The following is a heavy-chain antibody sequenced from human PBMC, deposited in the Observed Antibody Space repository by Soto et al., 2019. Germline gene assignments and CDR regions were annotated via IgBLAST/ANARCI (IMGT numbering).Heavy chain of an antibody. CDR3: ARDERYSSSWYYYYYAMDV. Sequence: PSETLSLTCAVYGGSFSGYYWSWIRQPPGKGLEWIGEINHSGSTNYNPSLKSRVTISVDTSKNQFSLKLSSVTAADTAVYYCARDERYSSSWYYYYYAMDVWGQGTTVT. V-gene: IGHV4-34*01. CDR2: INHSGST. CDR1: GGSFSGYY. J-gene: IGHJ6*02. D-gene: IGHD6-13*01.